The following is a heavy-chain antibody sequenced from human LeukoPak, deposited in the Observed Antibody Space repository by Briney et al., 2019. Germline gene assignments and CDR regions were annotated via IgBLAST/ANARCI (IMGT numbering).Heavy chain of an antibody. CDR2: INHSGST. D-gene: IGHD6-19*01. V-gene: IGHV4-34*01. J-gene: IGHJ4*02. CDR1: GGSFSGYY. Sequence: SETLSLTCAVYGGSFSGYYWSWIRQPPGKGLEWIGEINHSGSTNYNPSLKSRVTISVDTSKNQFSLKLSSVTAADTAVYYCARVGRPYSSGWYIDYWGEGTLVTVS. CDR3: ARVGRPYSSGWYIDY.